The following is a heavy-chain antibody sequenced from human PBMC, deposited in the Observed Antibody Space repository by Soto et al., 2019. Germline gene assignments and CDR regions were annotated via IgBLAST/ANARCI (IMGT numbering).Heavy chain of an antibody. CDR1: GFTFSSFA. CDR2: INDSGGST. J-gene: IGHJ4*02. CDR3: ARRRDASGSYFDS. D-gene: IGHD3-10*01. V-gene: IGHV3-23*01. Sequence: PGGSLRLSCAASGFTFSSFAMSWVRQAPGKGLEWVSGINDSGGSTYSADSVKGRFTISRDNSKNTLYLQMNSLRADDTAVYYCARRRDASGSYFDSWSQGTLVTSPQ.